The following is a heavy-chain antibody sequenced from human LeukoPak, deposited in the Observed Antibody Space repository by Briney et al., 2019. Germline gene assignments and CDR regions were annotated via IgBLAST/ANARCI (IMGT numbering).Heavy chain of an antibody. CDR1: GYTFTGYY. V-gene: IGHV1-2*02. Sequence: ASVKVSCKASGYTFTGYYMHWVRQAPGQGLEWMGWINPNSGGTNYAQKFQGRVTMTRDTSISTAYMELGRLRSDDTAVYYCARLRDDILTGYFDYWGQGTLVTVSS. CDR2: INPNSGGT. D-gene: IGHD3-9*01. J-gene: IGHJ4*02. CDR3: ARLRDDILTGYFDY.